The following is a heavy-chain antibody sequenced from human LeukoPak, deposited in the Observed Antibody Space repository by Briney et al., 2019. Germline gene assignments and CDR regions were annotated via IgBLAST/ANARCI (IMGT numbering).Heavy chain of an antibody. CDR1: GFTFSNYA. CDR2: IWYDGSYK. D-gene: IGHD4-23*01. V-gene: IGHV3-33*01. Sequence: GGSLRLSCAASGFTFSNYAMHWVRQAPGKGREWMAIIWYDGSYKYYADSVKGRFTISRDNSKNTLYLQVNSLTAEDTAVYYCARGNSDAFDIWGHGTMVTVSS. J-gene: IGHJ3*02. CDR3: ARGNSDAFDI.